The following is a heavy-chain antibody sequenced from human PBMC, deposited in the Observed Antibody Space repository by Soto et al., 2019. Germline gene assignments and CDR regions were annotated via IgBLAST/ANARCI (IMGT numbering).Heavy chain of an antibody. D-gene: IGHD3-10*01. CDR3: ARDVWFGEFGWFDP. CDR1: GGSISSYY. V-gene: IGHV4-4*07. J-gene: IGHJ5*02. CDR2: IYTSGST. Sequence: LTCTVSGGSISSYYWSWIRQPAGKGLEWIGRIYTSGSTNYNPSLKSRVTMSVDTSKNQFSLKLSSVTAADTAVYYCARDVWFGEFGWFDPWGQGTLVTVSS.